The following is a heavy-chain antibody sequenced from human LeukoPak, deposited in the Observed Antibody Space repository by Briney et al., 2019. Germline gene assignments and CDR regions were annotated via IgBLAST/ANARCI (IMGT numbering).Heavy chain of an antibody. Sequence: GGSLRLSCAASGFTFSSYAMSWVRQAPGKGLEWVSAISGSGGSTYYADSVKGRFTISRDNSKNTLYLQMNSLRAEDTAVYYCAKDPIVVVPAAIGDAFDIWGQGTMVTVSS. V-gene: IGHV3-23*01. D-gene: IGHD2-2*01. CDR2: ISGSGGST. J-gene: IGHJ3*02. CDR3: AKDPIVVVPAAIGDAFDI. CDR1: GFTFSSYA.